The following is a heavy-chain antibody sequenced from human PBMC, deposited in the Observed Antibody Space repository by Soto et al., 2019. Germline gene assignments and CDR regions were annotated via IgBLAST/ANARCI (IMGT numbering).Heavy chain of an antibody. J-gene: IGHJ4*02. CDR2: VDPRDGST. CDR1: GYIFTTYS. Sequence: QVQLVQSGAEMKRPGASVILSCKASGYIFTTYSIHWVRQTAGQGLEWMAKVDPRDGSTGYAQKFWGRVSRVWDTSTCTVSMKVSSLTSDDTATYYCATVRSSGQEIDYWGQRTQVTVST. D-gene: IGHD2-15*01. CDR3: ATVRSSGQEIDY. V-gene: IGHV1-46*01.